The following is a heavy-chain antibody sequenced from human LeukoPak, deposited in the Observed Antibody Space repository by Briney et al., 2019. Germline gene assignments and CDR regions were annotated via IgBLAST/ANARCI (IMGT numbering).Heavy chain of an antibody. CDR1: GGSISSSNYY. Sequence: PSETLSLTCTVSGGSISSSNYYWGWIRQPPGKGLEWIGEINHRGSTNYNPSLRSRVTMSVDTSKNQFSLRLTSATAADMGVYYCARGPSGGDTTWDDAFDFWSRGTMVIVSS. D-gene: IGHD2-21*02. V-gene: IGHV4-39*07. CDR3: ARGPSGGDTTWDDAFDF. J-gene: IGHJ3*01. CDR2: INHRGST.